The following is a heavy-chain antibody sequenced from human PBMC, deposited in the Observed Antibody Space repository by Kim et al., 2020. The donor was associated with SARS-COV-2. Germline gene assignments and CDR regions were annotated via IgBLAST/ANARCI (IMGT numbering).Heavy chain of an antibody. CDR2: ISSSSSYI. CDR1: GFTFSSYS. J-gene: IGHJ2*01. D-gene: IGHD3-22*01. V-gene: IGHV3-21*01. CDR3: ARPKEGLLRPSLMSFDL. Sequence: GGSLRLSCAASGFTFSSYSMNWVRQAPGKGLEWVSSISSSSSYIYYADSVKGRFTISRDNAKNSLYLQMNSLRAEDTAVYYCARPKEGLLRPSLMSFDLWGRGTLVTVSS.